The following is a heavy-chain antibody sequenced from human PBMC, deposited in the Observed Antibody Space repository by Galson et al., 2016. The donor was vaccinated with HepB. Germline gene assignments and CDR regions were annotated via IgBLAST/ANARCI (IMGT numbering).Heavy chain of an antibody. J-gene: IGHJ4*02. D-gene: IGHD1-14*01. CDR2: IGAYNGNT. Sequence: SVKVSCKASGYTFTTFAMHWVRQAPGQGLEWMGWIGAYNGNTHSAQKFQDRVTLTRNTFTTTVYLELRSLRLDDTAVYYCAAHSGTNSWGRKALDYWGQGTLITVPS. CDR3: AAHSGTNSWGRKALDY. CDR1: GYTFTTFA. V-gene: IGHV1-18*01.